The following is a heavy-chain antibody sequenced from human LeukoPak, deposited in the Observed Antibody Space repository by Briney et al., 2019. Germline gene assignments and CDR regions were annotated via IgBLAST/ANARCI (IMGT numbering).Heavy chain of an antibody. CDR3: ARIKLGVNAFDI. CDR2: INPSGGST. Sequence: ASVKVSCKASGYTFTSNGISWVRQAPGQGLEWMGIINPSGGSTTYAQKFQGRVTMTRDTSTSTVYMELSSLRSEDTAVYYCARIKLGVNAFDIWGQGTVVTVSS. D-gene: IGHD7-27*01. J-gene: IGHJ3*02. V-gene: IGHV1-46*03. CDR1: GYTFTSNG.